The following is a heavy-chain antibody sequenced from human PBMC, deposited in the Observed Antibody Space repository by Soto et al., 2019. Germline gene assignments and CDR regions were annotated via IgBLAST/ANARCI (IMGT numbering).Heavy chain of an antibody. Sequence: SETLSLTCTVSGGFISNYYWSWVRQSPGKGLEWIGYIYYSGTTNYNPSLKSRVTILLDMSKNQFSLRLRSVTAADTAVYYCARLKPLATPPAGKNSHYGMHVWGKGTTVTVPS. CDR2: IYYSGTT. CDR1: GGFISNYY. D-gene: IGHD2-15*01. CDR3: ARLKPLATPPAGKNSHYGMHV. J-gene: IGHJ6*04. V-gene: IGHV4-59*01.